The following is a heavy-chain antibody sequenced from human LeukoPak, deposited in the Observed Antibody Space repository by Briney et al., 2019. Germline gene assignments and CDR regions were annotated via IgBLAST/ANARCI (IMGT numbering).Heavy chain of an antibody. CDR2: MNPNIGKT. V-gene: IGHV1-8*01. J-gene: IGHJ3*02. CDR1: GYTFTSHD. Sequence: ASVQVSCMASGYTFTSHDSNWVRQAAGQGLEWMGWMNPNIGKTGYARNFQGRVTMTRSTSISTAYLELGSLRSEDTAVYYCARDGERAFDIWGRGTKVTVSS. D-gene: IGHD4-17*01. CDR3: ARDGERAFDI.